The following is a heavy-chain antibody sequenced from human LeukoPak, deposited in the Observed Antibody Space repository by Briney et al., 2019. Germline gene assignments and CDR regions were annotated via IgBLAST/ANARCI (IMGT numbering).Heavy chain of an antibody. Sequence: GASVKVSCKASGYTFTSYDINWVRQATGQGLEWMGWMDPNSGNTGYAQKFQGRVTMTRNTSISTAYMELSSLRSEDTAVYYCARGFRRRRVVPAAMYYFDYWGQGTLVTVSS. V-gene: IGHV1-8*01. CDR3: ARGFRRRRVVPAAMYYFDY. CDR1: GYTFTSYD. D-gene: IGHD2-2*01. CDR2: MDPNSGNT. J-gene: IGHJ4*02.